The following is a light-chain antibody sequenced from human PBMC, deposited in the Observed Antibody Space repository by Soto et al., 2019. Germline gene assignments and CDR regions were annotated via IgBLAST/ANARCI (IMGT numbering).Light chain of an antibody. CDR3: QQYNSYSPLT. J-gene: IGKJ4*01. V-gene: IGKV1-5*01. CDR2: GAS. Sequence: DIQMTQSPSTLSASVGDRVTITCRASQSISSWLAWYQQKPGKAPKLLIYGASSLESGVPSRLSGSGSGTKFTLTISSLQPDDFATYYCQQYNSYSPLTFGGGTKVDIK. CDR1: QSISSW.